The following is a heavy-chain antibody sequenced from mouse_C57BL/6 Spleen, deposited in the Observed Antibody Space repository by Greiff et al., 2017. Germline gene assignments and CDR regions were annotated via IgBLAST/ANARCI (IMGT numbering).Heavy chain of an antibody. V-gene: IGHV3-6*01. Sequence: ESGPGLVKPSQSLSLTCSVTGYSITSGYYWNWIRQFPGNKLEWMGYISYDGSNNYNPSLKNRISITRDTSKNQFFLKLNSVTTEDTATYYCARDELIYYGSSHWYFDVWGTGTTVTVSS. CDR3: ARDELIYYGSSHWYFDV. J-gene: IGHJ1*03. D-gene: IGHD1-1*01. CDR1: GYSITSGYY. CDR2: ISYDGSN.